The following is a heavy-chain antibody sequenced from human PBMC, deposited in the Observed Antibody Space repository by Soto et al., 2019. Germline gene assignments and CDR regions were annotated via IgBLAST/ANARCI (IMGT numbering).Heavy chain of an antibody. CDR2: ISSSGGTI. V-gene: IGHV3-11*01. J-gene: IGHJ4*02. CDR1: GFTFSDDY. Sequence: GSLRLSCGASGFTFSDDYMSWIRQAPGKGLEWVSYISSSGGTIYYADSVKGRFTISRDNAKNSLFLQMNSLRADDTAVYYCARASSPRDPWLDYWGQGTLVTAPQ. CDR3: ARASSPRDPWLDY. D-gene: IGHD5-18*01.